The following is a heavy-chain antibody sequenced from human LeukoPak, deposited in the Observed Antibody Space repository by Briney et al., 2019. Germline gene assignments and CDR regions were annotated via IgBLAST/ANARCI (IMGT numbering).Heavy chain of an antibody. D-gene: IGHD3-9*01. Sequence: GGSLRLSCAASGFTFSNYEMNWVRQAPEKGLEWISYISNSGSTIYYADSVKGRFTISRDNARNSLYLQMNSLRAEDMAIYYCARDYDILTGYFPIGLDYWGQGTLVTVSS. V-gene: IGHV3-48*03. J-gene: IGHJ4*02. CDR3: ARDYDILTGYFPIGLDY. CDR1: GFTFSNYE. CDR2: ISNSGSTI.